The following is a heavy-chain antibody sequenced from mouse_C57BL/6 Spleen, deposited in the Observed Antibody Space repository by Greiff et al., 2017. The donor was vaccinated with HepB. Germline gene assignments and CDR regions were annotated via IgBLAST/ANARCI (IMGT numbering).Heavy chain of an antibody. V-gene: IGHV1-26*01. D-gene: IGHD1-1*01. CDR1: GYTFTDYY. J-gene: IGHJ4*01. CDR3: ARDGSSYLYAMDY. Sequence: EVQLQQSGPELLKPGASVKISCKASGYTFTDYYMNWVKQSHGKSLEWIGDINPNNGGSSHNQKFKGKATLTVDKSSSTAYMERRSLTSEDSAVYYCARDGSSYLYAMDYWGQRTSVTVSS. CDR2: INPNNGGS.